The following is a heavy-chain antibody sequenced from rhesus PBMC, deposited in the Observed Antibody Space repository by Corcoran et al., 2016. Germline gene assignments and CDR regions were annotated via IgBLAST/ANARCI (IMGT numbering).Heavy chain of an antibody. CDR2: TAPYTRTQ. CDR3: TRRFGDSGCSFDY. CDR1: AHGFISYY. V-gene: IGHV1-1*01. J-gene: IGHJ4*01. D-gene: IGHD2-33*01. Sequence: QVQLVQSGTDIKKPGASAMLSCKASAHGFISYYIHSLRHAPGQGLEWIGLTAPYTRTQGSVQNCQGSVTITPYTSTSTCYMALSSLRYEDTAVYYCTRRFGDSGCSFDYWGQGVLVTVSS.